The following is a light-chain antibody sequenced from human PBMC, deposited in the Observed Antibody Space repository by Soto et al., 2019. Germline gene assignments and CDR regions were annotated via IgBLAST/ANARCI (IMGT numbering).Light chain of an antibody. Sequence: DIQLTQSPSFLSASLGDRVTITCRASQGIGSYLAWYQQKPGKAPRLLIYAASTLQSGVPSRFSGSGSDTEFTLTISRLQPEDFATYYCQQLNNYPLTFGGGNKVEIK. V-gene: IGKV1-9*01. CDR2: AAS. CDR1: QGIGSY. CDR3: QQLNNYPLT. J-gene: IGKJ4*01.